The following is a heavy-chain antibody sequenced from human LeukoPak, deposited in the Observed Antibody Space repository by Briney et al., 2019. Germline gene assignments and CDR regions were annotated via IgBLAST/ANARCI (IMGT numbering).Heavy chain of an antibody. J-gene: IGHJ4*02. CDR1: GGSFSGYY. Sequence: SETLSLTCAVYGGSFSGYYWSWLRQPPGKGLEWIGEINHSGSTNYNPSLKSRVTISVDTSKNQFSLKLSSVTAADTAVYYCARRYYYDFWSGSRFDYWGQGTLVTVSS. D-gene: IGHD3-3*01. CDR2: INHSGST. V-gene: IGHV4-34*01. CDR3: ARRYYYDFWSGSRFDY.